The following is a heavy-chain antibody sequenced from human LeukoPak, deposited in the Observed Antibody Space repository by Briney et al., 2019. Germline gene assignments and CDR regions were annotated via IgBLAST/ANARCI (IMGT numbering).Heavy chain of an antibody. Sequence: PSETLSLTCAVYGGSFSGYVWSWIRQPPGKGLEWIGEINHSGGTNYNPSLKSRVTISVDTSKNQFSLKLSSVTAADTAVYYCARGQWLDNYWGQGVPVTVSS. CDR3: ARGQWLDNY. D-gene: IGHD6-19*01. CDR1: GGSFSGYV. CDR2: INHSGGT. V-gene: IGHV4-34*01. J-gene: IGHJ4*02.